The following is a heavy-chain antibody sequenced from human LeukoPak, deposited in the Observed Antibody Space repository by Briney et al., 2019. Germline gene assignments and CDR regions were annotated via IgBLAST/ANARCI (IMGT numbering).Heavy chain of an antibody. D-gene: IGHD3-22*01. CDR1: GGSVNRGSYY. CDR2: IYYSGST. V-gene: IGHV4-61*01. Sequence: SETLSLTCTVSGGSVNRGSYYWSWIRQPPGKELEWIGYIYYSGSTNYNPSLKSRVTISLDTSKNQFSLKLSSVTAADTAVYCCTRDRNYYDSSGYLNWYFDLWGRGTLVTVSS. CDR3: TRDRNYYDSSGYLNWYFDL. J-gene: IGHJ2*01.